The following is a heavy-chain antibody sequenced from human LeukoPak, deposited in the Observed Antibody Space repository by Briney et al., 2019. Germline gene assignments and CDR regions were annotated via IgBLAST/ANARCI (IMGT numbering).Heavy chain of an antibody. CDR1: GFTFSTYG. J-gene: IGHJ4*02. Sequence: GGSLRLSCAASGFTFSTYGMHWVRQAPGKGLEWVAVISYDGSNKYCADSVKGRFTISRDNSKNTLYLQMNSLRAEDTAVYYCAKDWGHWGYGYYFDHWGQGTLVTVSS. CDR2: ISYDGSNK. V-gene: IGHV3-30*18. D-gene: IGHD7-27*01. CDR3: AKDWGHWGYGYYFDH.